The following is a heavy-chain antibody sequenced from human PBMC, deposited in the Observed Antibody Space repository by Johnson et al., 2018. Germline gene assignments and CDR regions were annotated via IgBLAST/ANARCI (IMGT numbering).Heavy chain of an antibody. V-gene: IGHV3-30*18. CDR3: AKASSGWITDAFDI. Sequence: VQLVESGGGVVQPGRSLRLSCAASGFTFSSYGMHWVRQAPGPGLEWVAGISYDGSNTYYADSVQGRFTIYRDNSKNTLYLQMNSLRAEDTAVYYCAKASSGWITDAFDIWGQGTMVTVSS. J-gene: IGHJ3*02. CDR2: ISYDGSNT. D-gene: IGHD6-19*01. CDR1: GFTFSSYG.